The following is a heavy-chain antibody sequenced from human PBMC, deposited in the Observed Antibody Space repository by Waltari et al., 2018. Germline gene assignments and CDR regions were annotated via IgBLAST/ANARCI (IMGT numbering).Heavy chain of an antibody. CDR3: ARVTRNSPPDY. CDR1: GFTFGDYW. J-gene: IGHJ4*02. D-gene: IGHD2-2*01. Sequence: EVQLVESGGGLVQPGGSLRLSCAASGFTFGDYWMNWVRQAPGKGREWVANIKQDGSEKYYVDSVKGRFTISRDNTKNSLYLQMNSLRAEDTAVYYCARVTRNSPPDYWGQGTLVTVSS. CDR2: IKQDGSEK. V-gene: IGHV3-7*04.